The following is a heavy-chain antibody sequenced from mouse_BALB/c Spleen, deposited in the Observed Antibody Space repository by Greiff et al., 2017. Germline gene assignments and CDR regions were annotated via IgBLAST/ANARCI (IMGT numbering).Heavy chain of an antibody. D-gene: IGHD2-10*02. CDR1: GYTFTDYA. Sequence: VQGVESGAELVRPGVSVKISCKGSGYTFTDYAMHWVKQSHAKSLEWIGVISTYYGDASYNQKFKGKATMTVDKSSSTAYMELARLTSEDSAIYYCARAQYGNLYAMDYWGQGTSVTVSS. CDR3: ARAQYGNLYAMDY. V-gene: IGHV1S137*01. CDR2: ISTYYGDA. J-gene: IGHJ4*01.